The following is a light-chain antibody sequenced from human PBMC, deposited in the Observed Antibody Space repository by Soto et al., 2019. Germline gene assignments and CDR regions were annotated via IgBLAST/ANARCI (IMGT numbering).Light chain of an antibody. V-gene: IGKV1-17*01. J-gene: IGKJ1*01. CDR1: QDLGIY. CDR3: LQPNTYPWT. Sequence: DLQMTQSPSSLSASVGDRVAITCRASQDLGIYLSWYQQKAGQAPKRLIYGASNLHSGVPSRFSGSGSGTEFTLTINRLQPEDFATYYCLQPNTYPWTFGHGTKVEVK. CDR2: GAS.